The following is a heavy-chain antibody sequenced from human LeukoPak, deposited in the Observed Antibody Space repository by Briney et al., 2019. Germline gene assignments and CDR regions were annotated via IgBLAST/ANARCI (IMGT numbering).Heavy chain of an antibody. CDR2: ISWNSGSI. J-gene: IGHJ4*02. D-gene: IGHD3-10*01. Sequence: PGRSLRLSCAASGFTFDDYAMHWVRQAPGKGLEWVSGISWNSGSIGYADSVKGRFTISRDNAKNSLYLQMNSLRAEDTALYFCAKDAVVRGVRPYCFDYWGLGTLLTVSS. CDR3: AKDAVVRGVRPYCFDY. CDR1: GFTFDDYA. V-gene: IGHV3-9*01.